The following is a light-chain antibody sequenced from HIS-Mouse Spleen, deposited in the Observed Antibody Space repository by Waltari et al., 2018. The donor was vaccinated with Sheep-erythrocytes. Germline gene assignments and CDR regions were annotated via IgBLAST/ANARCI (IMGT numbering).Light chain of an antibody. CDR2: DVS. V-gene: IGLV2-11*01. CDR3: CSYAGSYNHV. J-gene: IGLJ1*01. CDR1: SSDVGGYNY. Sequence: SVSGSPGQSVTISCTGTSSDVGGYNYVSWYQQHPGKAPKLMIYDVSKRPPGVPDRFSGSKSGNTASLTISGLQAEDEADYYCCSYAGSYNHVFATGTKVTVL.